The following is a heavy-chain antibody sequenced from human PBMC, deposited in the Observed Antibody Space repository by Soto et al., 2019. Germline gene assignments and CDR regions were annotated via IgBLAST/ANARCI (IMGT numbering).Heavy chain of an antibody. Sequence: QITLKESGPTLVKPTQTLTLTCTFPGFSLSTSGVGVGWIRQPPGKALEWLAFIYWDDDKRYSPSLNSRLTLTKDPSKNQVVLTMTNMDPVDTARYYCAHRHPYSGRWNEGWFDPWGQGTLVTVSS. V-gene: IGHV2-5*02. CDR1: GFSLSTSGVG. CDR2: IYWDDDK. D-gene: IGHD6-19*01. J-gene: IGHJ5*02. CDR3: AHRHPYSGRWNEGWFDP.